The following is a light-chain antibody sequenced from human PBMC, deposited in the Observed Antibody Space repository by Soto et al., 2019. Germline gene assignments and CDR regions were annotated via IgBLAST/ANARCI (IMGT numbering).Light chain of an antibody. J-gene: IGKJ3*01. Sequence: DIQMTQSPSSLSASVGDRVTITCRASQSISSYLNWYQQKPGKAPKLLIYAASNLQSGVPSRFSGSGSGRDFTITISSLQPEDFATYYCQQSYSSPRTFGPGTKVDIK. V-gene: IGKV1-39*01. CDR3: QQSYSSPRT. CDR1: QSISSY. CDR2: AAS.